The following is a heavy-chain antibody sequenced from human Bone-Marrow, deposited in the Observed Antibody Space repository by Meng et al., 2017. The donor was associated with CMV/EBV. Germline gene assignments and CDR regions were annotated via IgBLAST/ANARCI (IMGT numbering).Heavy chain of an antibody. D-gene: IGHD6-13*01. Sequence: SVKVSCKASGFTFTSSAVQWVRQARGQRLEWIGWIVVGSGNTNYAQKLQGRVTMTTDTSTSTAYMELRSLRSDDTAVYYCARVSDGKQQLVRTYYFDYWGQGTLVTVSS. V-gene: IGHV1-58*01. CDR3: ARVSDGKQQLVRTYYFDY. CDR2: IVVGSGNT. CDR1: GFTFTSSA. J-gene: IGHJ4*02.